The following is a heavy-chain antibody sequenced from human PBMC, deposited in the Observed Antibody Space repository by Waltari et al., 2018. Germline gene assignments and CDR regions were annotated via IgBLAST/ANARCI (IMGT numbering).Heavy chain of an antibody. CDR1: GGSISSHY. Sequence: QVQLQESGPGLVKPSETLSLTCTVSGGSISSHYWSWIRQPPGKGLEWIGYIYYSGSTKYNSTLKSRVTRSVDTSKNQFSLKRSSVTAADTAGYYCARGTVTGAFDIWGQGTMVTVSS. D-gene: IGHD4-17*01. CDR3: ARGTVTGAFDI. CDR2: IYYSGST. V-gene: IGHV4-59*11. J-gene: IGHJ3*02.